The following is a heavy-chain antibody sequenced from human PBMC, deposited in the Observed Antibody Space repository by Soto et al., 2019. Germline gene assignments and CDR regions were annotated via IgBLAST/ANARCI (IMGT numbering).Heavy chain of an antibody. D-gene: IGHD6-13*01. J-gene: IGHJ4*02. Sequence: SVKVSCKASGGTFSSYAISWVRQAPGQGLEWMGGIIPIFGTANYAQKFQGRVTITADESTSTAYMELSSLRSEDTAVYYCAKENGYSSSWFEFDYWGQGTLVTVSS. CDR3: AKENGYSSSWFEFDY. CDR1: GGTFSSYA. V-gene: IGHV1-69*13. CDR2: IIPIFGTA.